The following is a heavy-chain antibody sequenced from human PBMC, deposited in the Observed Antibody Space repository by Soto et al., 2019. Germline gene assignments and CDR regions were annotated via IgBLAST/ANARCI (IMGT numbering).Heavy chain of an antibody. D-gene: IGHD6-19*01. V-gene: IGHV3-30-3*01. CDR2: ISYDGSNK. CDR3: ARDKSQYSSGWHNRHFDY. Sequence: QVQLVESGGGVVQPGRSLRLSCAASGFTFSSYAMHWVRQAPGKGLEWVAVISYDGSNKYYADSVKGRFTIPRDNSKNTLYLQMTSLRAEDTAVYYCARDKSQYSSGWHNRHFDYWGQGTLVTDSS. CDR1: GFTFSSYA. J-gene: IGHJ4*02.